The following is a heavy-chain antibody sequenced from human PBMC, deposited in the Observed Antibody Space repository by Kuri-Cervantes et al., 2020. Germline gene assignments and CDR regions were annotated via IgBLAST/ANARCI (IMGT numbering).Heavy chain of an antibody. CDR2: ISAYNGDT. CDR1: GYTFRNYG. CDR3: ARDDTMVRGIIHNRFDP. D-gene: IGHD3-10*01. V-gene: IGHV1-18*01. Sequence: ASVKVSCKASGYTFRNYGICWVRQAPGQGLEWMGWISAYNGDTNYAPKFQGRVTMTTDKSTSTAYMELRSLRSDDTAVYYCARDDTMVRGIIHNRFDPWGQGTLVTVSS. J-gene: IGHJ5*02.